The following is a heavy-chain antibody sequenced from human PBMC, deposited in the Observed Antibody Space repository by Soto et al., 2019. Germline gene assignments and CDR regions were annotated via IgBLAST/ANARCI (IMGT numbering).Heavy chain of an antibody. D-gene: IGHD5-12*01. J-gene: IGHJ5*02. Sequence: GPVKVSLQASGLTLSSYCITWGRQGPGQGLEWRGWISAYNGNTNYAQKLQGRVTMTTDTSTSTAYMELRSLRSDDTAVYYCARDHHSGYDFRWFDPWGQGTLVTVSS. CDR3: ARDHHSGYDFRWFDP. CDR2: ISAYNGNT. CDR1: GLTLSSYC. V-gene: IGHV1-18*01.